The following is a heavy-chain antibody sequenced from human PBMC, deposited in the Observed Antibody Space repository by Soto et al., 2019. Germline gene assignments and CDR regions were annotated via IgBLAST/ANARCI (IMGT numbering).Heavy chain of an antibody. Sequence: GGSLRLSCAASGYTFTSYAMHWVRQAPGQRLEWMGWINAGNGNTKYSQKFQGRVTITRDTSASTAYMELSRLRSDDTAVYYCARDRGLSSWYLTVMRESYGMDVWGQGTTVTVSS. V-gene: IGHV1-3*01. CDR3: ARDRGLSSWYLTVMRESYGMDV. J-gene: IGHJ6*02. CDR2: INAGNGNT. CDR1: GYTFTSYA. D-gene: IGHD6-13*01.